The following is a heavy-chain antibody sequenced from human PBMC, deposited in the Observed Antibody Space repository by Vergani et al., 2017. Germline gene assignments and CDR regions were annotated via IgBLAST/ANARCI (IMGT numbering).Heavy chain of an antibody. D-gene: IGHD5-18*01. CDR1: GGSISSGGYY. J-gene: IGHJ4*02. V-gene: IGHV4-31*03. CDR2: IYYSGSA. Sequence: QVQLQESGPGLVKPSQTLSLPCTVSGGSISSGGYYWSWIRQPPGKGLEWIGYIYYSGSAYYNPSLKRRVTISVDTSKNQFSLKLRAVTAADTDVYYCARGPSRNERGYSYGYGYWGQGTLVTVSS. CDR3: ARGPSRNERGYSYGYGY.